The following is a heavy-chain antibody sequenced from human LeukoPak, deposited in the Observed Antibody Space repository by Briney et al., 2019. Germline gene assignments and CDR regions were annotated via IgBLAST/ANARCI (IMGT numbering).Heavy chain of an antibody. CDR3: ARGSGGDYRDYYYYGMDV. D-gene: IGHD4-17*01. Sequence: GRSLRLSCAASGFTIDDYAMHWVRQAPGKGLEWVSGISWNSGSIGYADSVKGRFTISRDNAKNSLYLQMNSLRAEDTALYYCARGSGGDYRDYYYYGMDVWGQGTTVTVSS. CDR1: GFTIDDYA. V-gene: IGHV3-9*01. CDR2: ISWNSGSI. J-gene: IGHJ6*02.